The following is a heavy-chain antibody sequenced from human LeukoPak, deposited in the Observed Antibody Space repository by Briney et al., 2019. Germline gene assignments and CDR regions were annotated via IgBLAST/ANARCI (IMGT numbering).Heavy chain of an antibody. J-gene: IGHJ4*02. CDR3: AKVFVTAPIEALYT. V-gene: IGHV3-9*01. CDR2: ISWNSGSI. CDR1: GFTFDDYA. Sequence: GRSLRLSCAASGFTFDDYAMHWVRQAPGKGLEWVSGISWNSGSIGYADSVKGRFTISRDNAKNSLYLQMNSLRAEDTALYYCAKVFVTAPIEALYTRGQGTLVTVSS. D-gene: IGHD2-21*02.